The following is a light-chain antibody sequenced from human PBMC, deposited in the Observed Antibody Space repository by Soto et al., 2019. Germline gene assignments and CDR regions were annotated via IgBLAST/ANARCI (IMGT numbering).Light chain of an antibody. Sequence: EIVMTQSPATLSVSPGGRATLSCRASQSISGTLAWYQQKPGQAPRLLTHGASTRAPGFPARFSGSGSGTDFTLTISRLQSEDFAVYYCQKYNNWPRITFGQGTRLEIK. CDR2: GAS. CDR3: QKYNNWPRIT. CDR1: QSISGT. J-gene: IGKJ5*01. V-gene: IGKV3-15*01.